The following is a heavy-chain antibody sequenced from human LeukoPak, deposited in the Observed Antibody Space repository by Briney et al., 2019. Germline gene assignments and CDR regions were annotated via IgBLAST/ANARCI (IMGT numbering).Heavy chain of an antibody. D-gene: IGHD1-20*01. CDR1: GYTFSVYS. CDR3: ARDASNWSAFDS. J-gene: IGHJ5*01. CDR2: INPISGVT. Sequence: ASVKVPCKASGYTFSVYSMHWVRQPPGQGLEGMGRINPISGVTSYERKFQGRVTMTSDTSITTDYMELSSLRSDDTATYYCARDASNWSAFDSWGQGTLVSVSS. V-gene: IGHV1-2*06.